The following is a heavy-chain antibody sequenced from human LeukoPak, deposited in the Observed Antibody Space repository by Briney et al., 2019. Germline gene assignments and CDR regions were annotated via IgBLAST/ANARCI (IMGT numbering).Heavy chain of an antibody. Sequence: PGTSLRLSCAASGFIFSDYPMHWVRQAPGKGLEWVAVISSEGNNQYYAASVKGRFTIFRNTSKNTLYLQMSSLRAEDRAVYCCSLAEHSAWHNFEYWGQGTLVTVSS. CDR1: GFIFSDYP. D-gene: IGHD6-19*01. CDR3: SLAEHSAWHNFEY. V-gene: IGHV3-30-3*01. CDR2: ISSEGNNQ. J-gene: IGHJ4*02.